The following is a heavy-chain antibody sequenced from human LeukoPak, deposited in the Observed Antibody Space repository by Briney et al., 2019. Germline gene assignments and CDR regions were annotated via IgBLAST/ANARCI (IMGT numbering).Heavy chain of an antibody. CDR2: IYYSGST. Sequence: SETLSLTCTVSGGSISSSSYYWGWIRQPPGKGLEWIGSIYYSGSTYYNPSLKSRVTISVDTSKNQFSLKLSSVTAADTAVYYCARVVDTATEFDYWGQGTLVTVSS. CDR3: ARVVDTATEFDY. CDR1: GGSISSSSYY. D-gene: IGHD5-18*01. J-gene: IGHJ4*02. V-gene: IGHV4-39*07.